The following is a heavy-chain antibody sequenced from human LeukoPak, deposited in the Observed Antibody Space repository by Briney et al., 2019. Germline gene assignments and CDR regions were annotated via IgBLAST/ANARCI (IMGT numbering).Heavy chain of an antibody. CDR3: AKDLRIRGMIHYYYYMDV. J-gene: IGHJ6*03. D-gene: IGHD3-10*01. CDR1: GFMFSAYE. Sequence: HPGGSLRLSCAASGFMFSAYEMSWVRQAPGKGLEWVADIKEDGSEKSYVDSVKGRFTISRDNSKNTVYLQMDSLRSEDTAIYYCAKDLRIRGMIHYYYYMDVWGKGTTVTISS. CDR2: IKEDGSEK. V-gene: IGHV3-7*01.